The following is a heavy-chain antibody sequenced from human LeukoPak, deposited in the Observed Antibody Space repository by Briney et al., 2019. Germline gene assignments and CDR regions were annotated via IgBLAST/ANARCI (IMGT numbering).Heavy chain of an antibody. Sequence: GGSLRLSCEASGFTFSSYSMSWVRQAPGKGLEWVSYISNSGSTIYYADPVKGRFTISRDIAKSSLYLQMNSLRAEDTAVYYCAREILAPGKTHDYWGQGTLVTVSS. CDR1: GFTFSSYS. V-gene: IGHV3-48*01. CDR3: AREILAPGKTHDY. J-gene: IGHJ4*02. CDR2: ISNSGSTI.